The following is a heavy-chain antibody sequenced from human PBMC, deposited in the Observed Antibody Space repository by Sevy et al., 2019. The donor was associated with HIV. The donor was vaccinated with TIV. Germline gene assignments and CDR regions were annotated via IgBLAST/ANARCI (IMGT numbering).Heavy chain of an antibody. CDR1: GYSFTSQW. CDR3: ARHRSCGYYDDAFDL. CDR2: IYPDESDI. Sequence: GESLKISCKGSGYSFTSQWIGWVRQMPGKGLGLMGIIYPDESDIRYSPSFQGKVTISADKSISTAYLQLSSLQASDTAMYYCARHRSCGYYDDAFDLWGQGTMVTVSS. D-gene: IGHD3-22*01. J-gene: IGHJ3*01. V-gene: IGHV5-51*01.